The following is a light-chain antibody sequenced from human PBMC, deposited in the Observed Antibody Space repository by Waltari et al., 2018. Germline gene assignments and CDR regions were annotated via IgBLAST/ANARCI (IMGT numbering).Light chain of an antibody. CDR1: QSVSSS. V-gene: IGKV3-15*01. Sequence: EIVMTQSPATLSLSPVERATLSCRASQSVSSSLAWYQQKPGQAPRLLIYGASSRATGIPDRFSGSGSGTDFTLTISSLEPEDVAVYYCLQRSNWPLTFGGGTKVEIK. J-gene: IGKJ4*01. CDR2: GAS. CDR3: LQRSNWPLT.